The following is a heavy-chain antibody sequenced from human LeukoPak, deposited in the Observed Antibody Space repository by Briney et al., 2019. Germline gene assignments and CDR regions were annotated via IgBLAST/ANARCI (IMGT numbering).Heavy chain of an antibody. V-gene: IGHV4-34*01. D-gene: IGHD5-18*01. CDR2: INHSGST. CDR1: GGSFSGYY. CDR3: ARGRTYSYGPNDY. Sequence: SETLSLTCAVYGGSFSGYYWSWIRQPPGKGLEWIGEINHSGSTNYNPSLKSRVTISVDTSKNQFSLKLSSVTAADTAVYYCARGRTYSYGPNDYWGQGTLVTVSS. J-gene: IGHJ4*02.